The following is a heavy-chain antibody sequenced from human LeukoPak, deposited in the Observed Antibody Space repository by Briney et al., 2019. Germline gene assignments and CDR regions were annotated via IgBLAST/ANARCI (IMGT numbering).Heavy chain of an antibody. D-gene: IGHD3-3*01. V-gene: IGHV3-23*01. CDR3: AKTALRFLEWLLSPPICFDY. J-gene: IGHJ4*02. Sequence: GGSLRLSCAASGFTFSSYAMSWVRQAPGKGLEWVSAISGSGGSTYYADSVKGRFTTSRDNSKNTLYLQMNSLRAEDTAVYYCAKTALRFLEWLLSPPICFDYWGQGTLVTVSS. CDR1: GFTFSSYA. CDR2: ISGSGGST.